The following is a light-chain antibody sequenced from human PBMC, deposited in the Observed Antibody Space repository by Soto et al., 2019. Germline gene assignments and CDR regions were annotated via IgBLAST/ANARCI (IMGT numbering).Light chain of an antibody. CDR3: QQRINWPPT. CDR2: DAS. V-gene: IGKV3-11*01. Sequence: ELVLTQSPATLSLSPGERATLSCRASQSVSSYLAWYQQKPGQAPRLLIYDASNRATGIPARFSGSGSGIGFTLTISSLEPEDLAVYYCQQRINWPPTFGQGTKVEIK. J-gene: IGKJ1*01. CDR1: QSVSSY.